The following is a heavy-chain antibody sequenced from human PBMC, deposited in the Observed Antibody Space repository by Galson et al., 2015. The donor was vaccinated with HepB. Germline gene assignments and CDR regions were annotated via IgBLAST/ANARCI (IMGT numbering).Heavy chain of an antibody. CDR2: ISSVSSTI. D-gene: IGHD2-2*01. V-gene: IGHV3-48*02. CDR1: GFTFSSYS. CDR3: AREGYQLQNYYYYGMDV. Sequence: SLRLSCAASGFTFSSYSMNWVRQAPGKGLEWVSYISSVSSTIYYADSVKGRFTISRDNAKNSLYLQMSSLRDEDTAVYYCAREGYQLQNYYYYGMDVWGQGTTVTVSS. J-gene: IGHJ6*02.